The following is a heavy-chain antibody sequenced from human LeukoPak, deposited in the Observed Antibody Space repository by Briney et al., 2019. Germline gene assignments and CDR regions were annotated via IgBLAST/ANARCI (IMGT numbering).Heavy chain of an antibody. CDR2: INPNSGGT. Sequence: GASVKVSCKASGYTFTGYYMHWVRQAPGQGLEWMGWINPNSGGTNYAQKFQGRVTMTRDTSISTAYMELSRLRSDDTAVYYCARGWSGSYYSHYYYYMDVWGKGTTVTGSS. V-gene: IGHV1-2*02. D-gene: IGHD1-26*01. CDR1: GYTFTGYY. CDR3: ARGWSGSYYSHYYYYMDV. J-gene: IGHJ6*03.